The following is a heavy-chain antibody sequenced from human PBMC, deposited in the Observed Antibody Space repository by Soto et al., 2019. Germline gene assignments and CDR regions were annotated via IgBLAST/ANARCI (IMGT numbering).Heavy chain of an antibody. Sequence: SETLSLTCTVSGGSISSYYWSWIRQPPGKGLEWIGYIYYSGSTNYNPSLKSRVTISVDTSKNQFSLKLSSVTAADTAVYYCARSFTYYDFWSGYSNYFDYWGQGTLVTVSS. V-gene: IGHV4-59*01. D-gene: IGHD3-3*01. CDR1: GGSISSYY. CDR3: ARSFTYYDFWSGYSNYFDY. J-gene: IGHJ4*02. CDR2: IYYSGST.